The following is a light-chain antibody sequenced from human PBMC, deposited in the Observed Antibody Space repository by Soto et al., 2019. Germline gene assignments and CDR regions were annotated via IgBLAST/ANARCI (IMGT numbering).Light chain of an antibody. J-gene: IGKJ3*01. V-gene: IGKV3D-20*02. CDR1: QNVSSSY. CDR3: QQRSSWPFT. Sequence: EIVLTQSPGTLSLSPGERATLSCRASQNVSSSYLAWYQQTPGQAPRLLIYGASSRATGIPDRFSGSGSGTDFTLTISRLEPEDFAVYYCQQRSSWPFTFGPGTKVDIK. CDR2: GAS.